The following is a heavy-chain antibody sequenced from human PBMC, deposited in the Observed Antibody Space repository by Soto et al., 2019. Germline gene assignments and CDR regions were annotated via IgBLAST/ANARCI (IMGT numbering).Heavy chain of an antibody. CDR3: EREWGISVAAPGY. Sequence: QVELVESGGGVVQPGWSLRLSCAASGFTFSTYTMHWVRQAPGKGLEWVAALSNNGINADYADSVKGRFTISRDNSKNSLFLQMNSLRAEDTAVYYCEREWGISVAAPGYWGQGTLVTVSS. J-gene: IGHJ4*02. D-gene: IGHD6-19*01. CDR2: LSNNGINA. V-gene: IGHV3-30-3*01. CDR1: GFTFSTYT.